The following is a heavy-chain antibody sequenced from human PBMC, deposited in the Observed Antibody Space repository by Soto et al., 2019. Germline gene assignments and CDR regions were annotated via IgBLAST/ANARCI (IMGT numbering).Heavy chain of an antibody. CDR3: ARSPVYTSMIYWFDP. Sequence: PSETLSRTCTVSGTSVSSGDFYWGWIPQHPGKGLEWIGNIYDRGSTNYNPYLKSRATISVDTSKNQFSLKVSSVTAADTAVYYCARSPVYTSMIYWFDPWGQGTLVTVSS. D-gene: IGHD5-18*01. CDR1: GTSVSSGDFY. CDR2: IYDRGST. V-gene: IGHV4-61*08. J-gene: IGHJ5*02.